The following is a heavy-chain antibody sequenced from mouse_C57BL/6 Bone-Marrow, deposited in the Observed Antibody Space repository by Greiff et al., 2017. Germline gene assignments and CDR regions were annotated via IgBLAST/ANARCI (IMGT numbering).Heavy chain of an antibody. CDR1: GYTFTSYW. CDR2: IDPSDNYT. Sequence: QVHVKQPGAELVKPGASVKLSCKASGYTFTSYWMQWVKQRPGQGLEWIGEIDPSDNYTNYNQKFKGKAELTVDTSSSTAYMQLSSLTSEDSAVYYGARNQYGSLSWDYWGQGTTRTGSS. J-gene: IGHJ2*01. CDR3: ARNQYGSLSWDY. D-gene: IGHD1-1*01. V-gene: IGHV1-50*01.